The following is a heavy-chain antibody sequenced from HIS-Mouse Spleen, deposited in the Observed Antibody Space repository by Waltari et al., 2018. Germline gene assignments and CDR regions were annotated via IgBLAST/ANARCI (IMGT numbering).Heavy chain of an antibody. CDR1: GCSISSSSYY. Sequence: QLQLQESGPGLVKPSETLSLTCTVSGCSISSSSYYLGWIRQPPGKGLEWIGSIYYSGSTYYNPSLKSRVTISVDTSKNQFSLKLRSVTAADTAVYYCAREIPYSSSWYDWYFDLWGRGTLVTVSS. D-gene: IGHD6-13*01. J-gene: IGHJ2*01. CDR2: IYYSGST. CDR3: AREIPYSSSWYDWYFDL. V-gene: IGHV4-39*07.